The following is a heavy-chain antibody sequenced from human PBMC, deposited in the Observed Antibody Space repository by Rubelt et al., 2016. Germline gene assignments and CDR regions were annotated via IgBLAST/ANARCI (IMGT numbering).Heavy chain of an antibody. Sequence: QVQLVQSGAEVKKPGSSVKVSCKASGGTFSSYAISWVRQAPGQGLEWMGGIIPIFGTANYAQKFQGRVTITRDMSLRTAYIELSSLRSEDSAVYYWARSASIAGDWGQGTLDTVSS. J-gene: IGHJ4*02. CDR1: GGTFSSYA. D-gene: IGHD6-6*01. CDR3: ARSASIAGD. CDR2: IIPIFGTA. V-gene: IGHV1-69*06.